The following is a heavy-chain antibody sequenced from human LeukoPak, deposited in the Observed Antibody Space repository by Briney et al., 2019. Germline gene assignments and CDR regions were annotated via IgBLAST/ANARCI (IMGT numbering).Heavy chain of an antibody. Sequence: PGGSLRLSCAAPELTFSSYSMKWVRQAPWKGREWVSHITASGTAMFYADSVKGRFTISRDNAKNSLYLQMNSLRDEDTAVYYCASSGSYRFDYWGQGTLVTVSS. CDR3: ASSGSYRFDY. CDR2: ITASGTAM. V-gene: IGHV3-48*02. CDR1: ELTFSSYS. D-gene: IGHD1-26*01. J-gene: IGHJ4*02.